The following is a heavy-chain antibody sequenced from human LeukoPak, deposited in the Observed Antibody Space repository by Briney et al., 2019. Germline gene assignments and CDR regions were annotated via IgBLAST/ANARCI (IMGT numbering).Heavy chain of an antibody. V-gene: IGHV4-34*01. Sequence: KPSETLSLTCAVYGGSFSGYYWSWIRQPPGKGLEWIGEINHSGSTNYNPSLKSRVTISVDTSKNQFSLKLSSVTAADTAVYYCARVTAILLWFGEQENWFDPWGQGTLVTVSS. CDR2: INHSGST. CDR3: ARVTAILLWFGEQENWFDP. D-gene: IGHD3-10*01. J-gene: IGHJ5*02. CDR1: GGSFSGYY.